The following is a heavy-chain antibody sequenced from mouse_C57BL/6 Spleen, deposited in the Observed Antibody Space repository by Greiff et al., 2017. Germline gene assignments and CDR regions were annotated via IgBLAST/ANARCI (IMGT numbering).Heavy chain of an antibody. D-gene: IGHD1-1*01. Sequence: EVKLVESGGGLVQPGGSLKLSCAASGIDFSRYWMSWVRRAPGKGLEWIGEINPDSSTINYAPSLKDKFIISRDNAKNTLYLQMSKVRSEDTALYYCARDYYYGSSYYAMDYWGQGTSVTVSS. J-gene: IGHJ4*01. V-gene: IGHV4-1*01. CDR2: INPDSSTI. CDR1: GIDFSRYW. CDR3: ARDYYYGSSYYAMDY.